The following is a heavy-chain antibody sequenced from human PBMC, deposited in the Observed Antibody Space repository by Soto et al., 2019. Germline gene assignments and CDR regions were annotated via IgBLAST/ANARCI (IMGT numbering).Heavy chain of an antibody. J-gene: IGHJ6*02. V-gene: IGHV4-59*01. CDR1: GGSIRSYY. Sequence: SETLSLTCTVSGGSIRSYYWSWIRQPLGKGLEWIGYIYYSGSTNYDPSLKSRVTISVDTSKNQFSLKLSSVTAADTAVYYCARVRGSTYYYYGMDVWGQGTTVTVSS. CDR2: IYYSGST. D-gene: IGHD3-10*01. CDR3: ARVRGSTYYYYGMDV.